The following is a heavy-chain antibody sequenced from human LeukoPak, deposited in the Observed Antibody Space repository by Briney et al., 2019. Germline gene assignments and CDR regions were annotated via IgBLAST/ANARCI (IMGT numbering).Heavy chain of an antibody. V-gene: IGHV3-23*01. CDR2: ISGSGGST. J-gene: IGHJ6*02. Sequence: GGSLRLSCAASGFTFSSYAMSRVRQAPGKGLEWVSAISGSGGSTYYADSVKGRFTISRDNSKNTLYLQMNSLRAEDTAVYYCARPGGYCSGGSCYQGYYYHGMDVWGQGTTVTVSS. CDR3: ARPGGYCSGGSCYQGYYYHGMDV. CDR1: GFTFSSYA. D-gene: IGHD2-15*01.